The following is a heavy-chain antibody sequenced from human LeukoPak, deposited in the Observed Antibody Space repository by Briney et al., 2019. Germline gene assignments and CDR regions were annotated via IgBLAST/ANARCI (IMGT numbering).Heavy chain of an antibody. CDR3: ARSYDYRDWFDF. V-gene: IGHV1-46*01. CDR1: GYTFSDYY. D-gene: IGHD4-11*01. Sequence: ASVKASCKAFGYTFSDYYIHWVRQAPGQGLEWVGLIDPSGDSTDYAQNFQGRVTMTRDMSTSTVYMELSSLRSEDTAVYCCARSYDYRDWFDFWGQGTLVTVSS. J-gene: IGHJ5*01. CDR2: IDPSGDST.